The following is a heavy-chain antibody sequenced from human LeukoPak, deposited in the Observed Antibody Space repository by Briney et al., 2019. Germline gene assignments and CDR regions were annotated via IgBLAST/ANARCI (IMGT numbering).Heavy chain of an antibody. J-gene: IGHJ4*02. CDR2: ISYSGST. V-gene: IGHV4-4*02. Sequence: TSGTLSLTCAVSGGSISNSDWWSWVRQPPGKGLEWIGYISYSGSTNFNPSLKSRVTISVDTSKNQFSLKLSSVTAADTAVYYCARGGRWLQFNYWGQGTLVTVSS. CDR3: ARGGRWLQFNY. D-gene: IGHD5-24*01. CDR1: GGSISNSDW.